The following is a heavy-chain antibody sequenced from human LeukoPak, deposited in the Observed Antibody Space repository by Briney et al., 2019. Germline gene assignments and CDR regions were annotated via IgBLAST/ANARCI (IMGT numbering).Heavy chain of an antibody. CDR1: GYTFTSYD. D-gene: IGHD2-21*02. V-gene: IGHV1-8*01. CDR2: MNPNSGNT. CDR3: ARGNGDSRDYYSYYMDV. Sequence: GASVKVSCKASGYTFTSYDINWVRQATGQGLEWMGWMNPNSGNTGYAQKFQGRVTMTRNTSISTAYMELSSLRSEDTAVYYCARGNGDSRDYYSYYMDVWGKGTTVTVSS. J-gene: IGHJ6*03.